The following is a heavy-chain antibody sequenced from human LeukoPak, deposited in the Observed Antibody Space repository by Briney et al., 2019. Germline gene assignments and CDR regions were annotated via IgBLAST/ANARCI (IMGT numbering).Heavy chain of an antibody. CDR3: ASSMVRGYNDY. D-gene: IGHD3-10*01. CDR2: INHSGST. J-gene: IGHJ4*02. CDR1: GFTFSNAW. Sequence: GSLRLSCAASGFTFSNAWMSWVRQPPGKGLEWIGEINHSGSTNYNPSLKSRVTISVDTSKNQFSLKLSSVTAADTAVYYCASSMVRGYNDYWGQGTLVTVSS. V-gene: IGHV4-34*01.